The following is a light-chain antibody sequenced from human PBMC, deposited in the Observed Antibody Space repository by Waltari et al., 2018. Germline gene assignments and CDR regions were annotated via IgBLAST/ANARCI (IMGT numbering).Light chain of an antibody. CDR2: LTH. V-gene: IGLV1-47*01. J-gene: IGLJ2*01. Sequence: QSVLTQPPSASGTPGQSVTISCSGSLSNIGTHYVYWYQQLPGTAPKLLIYLTHQRHSGVPDRFSASKSGTSASLAISGLRFEDEGDYYCATRDEGPTVVFGGGTKVTVL. CDR1: LSNIGTHY. CDR3: ATRDEGPTVV.